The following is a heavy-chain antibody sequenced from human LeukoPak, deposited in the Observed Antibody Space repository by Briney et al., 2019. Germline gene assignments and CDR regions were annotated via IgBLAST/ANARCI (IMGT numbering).Heavy chain of an antibody. Sequence: GRSLRLSCAASGFTFSSYGMHWVRQAPGKGLEWVAVISYDGSNKYCADSVKGRFTISRDNSKNTLYLQMNSLRAEDTAAYYCASYGMDVWGQGTTVTVSS. V-gene: IGHV3-30*03. CDR3: ASYGMDV. CDR2: ISYDGSNK. CDR1: GFTFSSYG. J-gene: IGHJ6*02.